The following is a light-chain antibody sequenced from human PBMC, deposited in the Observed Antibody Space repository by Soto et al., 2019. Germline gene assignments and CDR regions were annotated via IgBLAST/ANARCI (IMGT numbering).Light chain of an antibody. Sequence: QSVLTQPPSVSAAPGQMVTISCSGSSSNIGTNYVSWYQQPPGTAPKLLIYDNDKRPSGIPDRFSASKSGTSATLGITGLQTGDEAGYYCGTWDSRLSAVVFGGGTQLTVL. CDR3: GTWDSRLSAVV. CDR1: SSNIGTNY. J-gene: IGLJ2*01. CDR2: DND. V-gene: IGLV1-51*01.